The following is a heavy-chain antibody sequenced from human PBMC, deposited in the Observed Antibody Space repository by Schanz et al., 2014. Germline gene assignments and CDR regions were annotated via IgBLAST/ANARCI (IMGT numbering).Heavy chain of an antibody. CDR3: ATWRGDDSGGHGQFDY. CDR1: GGSINSYY. V-gene: IGHV4-59*12. CDR2: VFYSGTT. J-gene: IGHJ4*02. Sequence: QMQLQESGPGLVKPSETLSLTCTVSGGSINSYYWNWIRQSPGRGLEWIGFVFYSGTTNYNPSLRGRVTMSIDTSKTHFSLRLSSLTAADTAVYYCATWRGDDSGGHGQFDYWGQGALVTVSS. D-gene: IGHD3-22*01.